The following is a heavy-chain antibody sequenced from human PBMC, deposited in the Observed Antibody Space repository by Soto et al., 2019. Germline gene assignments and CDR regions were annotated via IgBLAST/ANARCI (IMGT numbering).Heavy chain of an antibody. Sequence: GGSVRLSCAASGFTFSAYSMNWVRQAPGKGLEWVSSITSGSNYIYYADSVKGRFTISRDNAKNSLYLQMNSLRAEDTAVYYCARGGSEADYWGQGTLVTVSS. D-gene: IGHD5-12*01. CDR2: ITSGSNYI. CDR3: ARGGSEADY. J-gene: IGHJ4*02. CDR1: GFTFSAYS. V-gene: IGHV3-21*01.